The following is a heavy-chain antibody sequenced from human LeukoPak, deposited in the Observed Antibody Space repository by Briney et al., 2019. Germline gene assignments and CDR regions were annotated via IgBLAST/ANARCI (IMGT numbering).Heavy chain of an antibody. CDR1: GYTFTSYY. Sequence: ASVKVSCKASGYTFTSYYMHWVRQAPGQGLEWMGIINPSGGSTSYAQKFQGRVTMTRDTSTSTAYMELRSLRSDDTAVYYCARVVGALFSTYYYDSSGYRDFDYWGQGTLVTVSS. CDR2: INPSGGST. CDR3: ARVVGALFSTYYYDSSGYRDFDY. V-gene: IGHV1-46*01. D-gene: IGHD3-22*01. J-gene: IGHJ4*02.